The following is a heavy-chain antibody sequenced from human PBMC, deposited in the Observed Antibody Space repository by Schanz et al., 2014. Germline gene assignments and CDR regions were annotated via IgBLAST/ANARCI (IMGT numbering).Heavy chain of an antibody. V-gene: IGHV3-30-3*02. CDR2: ISNDGSIK. J-gene: IGHJ4*02. D-gene: IGHD2-2*01. Sequence: QVQMVESGGGVVQPGRSLRLSCAASGFAFSVYAMHWVRQAPGKGLEWVALISNDGSIKYYADSVEGRFTISRDNSRNTLYLQMNSLRAEDTAVYYCAKDLLYGAPMPLNHLDYWGQGTLVTVSS. CDR1: GFAFSVYA. CDR3: AKDLLYGAPMPLNHLDY.